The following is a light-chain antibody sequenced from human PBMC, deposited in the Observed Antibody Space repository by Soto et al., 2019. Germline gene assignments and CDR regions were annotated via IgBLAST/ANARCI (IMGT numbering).Light chain of an antibody. CDR1: QSVSSSY. Sequence: EIVLTQSPGTLSLSPGERATLSCRASQSVSSSYLAWYQQKPGQAPRLLIYGASSRATGIPDRFSGSGSGTDFTLTISRLEPEDFAVYYCQQYGSSPSTFGGRTKVDIK. CDR3: QQYGSSPST. CDR2: GAS. V-gene: IGKV3-20*01. J-gene: IGKJ4*02.